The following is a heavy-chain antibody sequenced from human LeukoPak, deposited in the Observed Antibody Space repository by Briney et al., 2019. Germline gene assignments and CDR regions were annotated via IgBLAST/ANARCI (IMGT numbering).Heavy chain of an antibody. V-gene: IGHV5-51*01. CDR2: IYPGDSET. CDR1: GYSFTNYW. J-gene: IGHJ4*02. CDR3: ARLGSLSLDY. Sequence: GESLKISCKASGYSFTNYWIAWVRQMPGKGLEWMGIIYPGDSETRYSPSFQGQVTISADKSISTAYLQWSSLKASDTAMYYCARLGSLSLDYWGQGTLVTVSS.